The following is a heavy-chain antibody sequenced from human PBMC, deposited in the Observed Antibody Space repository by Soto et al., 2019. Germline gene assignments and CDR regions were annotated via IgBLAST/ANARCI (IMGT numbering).Heavy chain of an antibody. CDR3: ASTTPPKRAADAGGLRRFDP. CDR2: IYYSGST. D-gene: IGHD6-13*01. V-gene: IGHV4-39*01. Sequence: QLQLQESGPGLVKPSETLSLTCTVSGGSISSSSYYWGWIRQPPGKGLEWIGSIYYSGSTYYNPSLRRRVTLSVYTSKNQLSRTLASVTAADTAVYYCASTTPPKRAADAGGLRRFDPWGQGTLVTVSS. CDR1: GGSISSSSYY. J-gene: IGHJ5*02.